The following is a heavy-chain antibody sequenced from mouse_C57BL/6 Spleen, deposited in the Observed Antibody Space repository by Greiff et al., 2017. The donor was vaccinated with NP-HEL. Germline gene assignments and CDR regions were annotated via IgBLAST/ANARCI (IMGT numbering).Heavy chain of an antibody. V-gene: IGHV1-55*01. Sequence: VQLHQPGAELVKPGASVKMSCKASGYTFTSYWITWVKQRPGQGLEWIGDLYPGSGSTNYNEKFKSKATLTVDTSSSTAYMQLSSLTSEDSAVYYCARSIPGHYYAMDYWGQGTSVTVSS. J-gene: IGHJ4*01. CDR3: ARSIPGHYYAMDY. CDR2: LYPGSGST. CDR1: GYTFTSYW.